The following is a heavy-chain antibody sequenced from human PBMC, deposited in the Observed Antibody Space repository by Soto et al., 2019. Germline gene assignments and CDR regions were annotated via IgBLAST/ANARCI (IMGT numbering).Heavy chain of an antibody. CDR1: DFTFSTYS. Sequence: GGSLRLSCVASDFTFSTYSMNWVRQAPGKGLEWVAYISATSNHIYYADSLKGRFTISRDNAKSSLYLHMNSLRAEDTAVYFCARDSITIFGGGMDVWGQGTTVTVSS. CDR2: ISATSNHI. D-gene: IGHD3-3*01. J-gene: IGHJ6*02. CDR3: ARDSITIFGGGMDV. V-gene: IGHV3-21*01.